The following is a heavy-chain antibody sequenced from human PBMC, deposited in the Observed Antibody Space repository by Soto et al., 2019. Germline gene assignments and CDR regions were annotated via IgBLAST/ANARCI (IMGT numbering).Heavy chain of an antibody. J-gene: IGHJ4*02. CDR2: ISSDGSNK. CDR1: GFTFSNYG. Sequence: QVQVVESGGGVVQPGRSLRLCCAASGFTFSNYGMQWVRQAPGKGLEWVAVISSDGSNKYYADSVKGRFTISRDNSKNTVYLQMNSLRNEDTAVYYCAGGWRWGDYWGQGTLVTVCS. D-gene: IGHD3-16*01. CDR3: AGGWRWGDY. V-gene: IGHV3-30*03.